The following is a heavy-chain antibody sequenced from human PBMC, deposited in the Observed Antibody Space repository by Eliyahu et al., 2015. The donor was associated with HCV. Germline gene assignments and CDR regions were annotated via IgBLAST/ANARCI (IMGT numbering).Heavy chain of an antibody. CDR2: IRSKAYGGTT. J-gene: IGHJ5*02. V-gene: IGHV3-49*03. Sequence: EVQLVESGGGLVQPGRSLRLSCTASGFXFGDYAMSWFRQAPGKGLEWVGFIRSKAYGGTTEYAASVKGRFTISRDDSKSIAYLQMNSLKTEDTAVYYCTRDRGNTAFRPWGQGTLVTVSS. CDR1: GFXFGDYA. D-gene: IGHD4-23*01. CDR3: TRDRGNTAFRP.